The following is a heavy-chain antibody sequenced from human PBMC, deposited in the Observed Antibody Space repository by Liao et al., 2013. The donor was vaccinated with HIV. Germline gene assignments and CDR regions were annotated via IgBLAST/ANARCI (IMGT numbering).Heavy chain of an antibody. CDR2: IYSRGNT. Sequence: QVQLQESGPGLVKPSQTLSLTCTVSGVSISSGSNYWSWIRQPAGKGLEWIGRIYSRGNTYYKPSLKSRVTISRDTSKNQFSLRLSPVTAADTAVYYCARDGRNSFYDALDIWGQGTMVIVSS. J-gene: IGHJ3*02. D-gene: IGHD3-3*01. CDR3: ARDGRNSFYDALDI. CDR1: GVSISSGSNY. V-gene: IGHV4-61*02.